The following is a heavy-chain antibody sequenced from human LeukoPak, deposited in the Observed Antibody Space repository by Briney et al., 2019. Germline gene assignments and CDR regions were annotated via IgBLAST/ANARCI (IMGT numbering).Heavy chain of an antibody. V-gene: IGHV1-18*01. CDR1: GYTSTAYA. CDR3: ARESRLHWFGELPIDY. CDR2: ISAYNGDT. J-gene: IGHJ4*02. Sequence: ASVKVSCKASGYTSTAYAISWVRHAPGQGLEWMGWISAYNGDTNYAQKLQGRVTMTIDTSTSTAYMEVRGLTSDDTAVYFCARESRLHWFGELPIDYWGQGTLVTVSS. D-gene: IGHD3-10*01.